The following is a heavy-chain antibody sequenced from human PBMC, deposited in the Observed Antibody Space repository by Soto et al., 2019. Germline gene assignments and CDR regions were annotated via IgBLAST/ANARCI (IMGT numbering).Heavy chain of an antibody. CDR3: ARGGSGMYYMDV. Sequence: APVKVSCKASCYTFTSYGISWVRQAPGQGLEWLGWISAYNGNTNYAQKLQGRVTMTTDTSTSTAYMELRSLRSDDTAVYYCARGGSGMYYMDVWGKGTTVTVSS. CDR1: CYTFTSYG. V-gene: IGHV1-18*01. CDR2: ISAYNGNT. D-gene: IGHD3-10*01. J-gene: IGHJ6*03.